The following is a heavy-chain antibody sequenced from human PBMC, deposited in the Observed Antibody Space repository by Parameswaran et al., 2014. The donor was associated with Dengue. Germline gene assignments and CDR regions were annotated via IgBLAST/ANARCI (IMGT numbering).Heavy chain of an antibody. D-gene: IGHD3-3*01. V-gene: IGHV3-30-3*01. J-gene: IGHJ4*02. Sequence: VRQDARERGWEWVAVISYDGSNKYYADSVKGRFTISRDNSKNTLYLQMNSLRAEDTAVYYCARVTSNWGQGTLVTVSS. CDR3: ARVTSN. CDR2: ISYDGSNK.